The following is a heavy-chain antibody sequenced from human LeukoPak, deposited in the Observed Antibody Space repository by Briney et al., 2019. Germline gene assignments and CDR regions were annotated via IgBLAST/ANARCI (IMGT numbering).Heavy chain of an antibody. CDR2: IYYSGST. CDR1: GGSISSSSYY. Sequence: SETLSLTCTVSGGSISSSSYYWGWIRQPPGKGLEWIGSIYYSGSTYYNPSLKSRVTISVDTSKNQFSLKLSSVTAADTAVYYCARLTSGYDRGDFDYWGQGTLVTVSS. CDR3: ARLTSGYDRGDFDY. V-gene: IGHV4-39*07. J-gene: IGHJ4*02. D-gene: IGHD5-12*01.